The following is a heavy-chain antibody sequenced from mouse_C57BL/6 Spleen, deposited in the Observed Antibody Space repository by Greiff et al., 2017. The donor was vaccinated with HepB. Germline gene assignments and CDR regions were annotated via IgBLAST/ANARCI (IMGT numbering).Heavy chain of an antibody. Sequence: VMLVGSCGGLVPPKGSLKLSCAASGFCFNTYAMNWVRQAPGKGLEWVARIRSKSNNYATYYADSVKDRFTISRDDSESMLYLQMNNLKTEDTAMYYCVLDSSGYYFDYWGQGTTLTVSS. CDR2: IRSKSNNYAT. D-gene: IGHD3-2*02. CDR3: VLDSSGYYFDY. V-gene: IGHV10-1*01. J-gene: IGHJ2*01. CDR1: GFCFNTYA.